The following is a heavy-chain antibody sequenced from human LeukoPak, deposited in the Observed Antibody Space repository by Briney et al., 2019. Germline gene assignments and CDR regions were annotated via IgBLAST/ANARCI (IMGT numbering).Heavy chain of an antibody. CDR1: DDSITSYY. V-gene: IGHV4-59*08. J-gene: IGHJ6*04. CDR3: ARRARPDV. CDR2: IYYSGTI. Sequence: SETLSLTCTVSDDSITSYYWSWIRQPPGKGLKWIGCIYYSGTINYNPSLKSRVTISVDTSKNQFSLKLNSVTAADTAVYYCARRARPDVWGKGTTVTVSS.